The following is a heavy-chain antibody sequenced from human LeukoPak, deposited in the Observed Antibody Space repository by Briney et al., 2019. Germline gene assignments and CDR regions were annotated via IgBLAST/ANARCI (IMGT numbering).Heavy chain of an antibody. V-gene: IGHV4-39*07. Sequence: SETLSLTCKVSGGSISSSSYYWGWIRQPPGKGLEWIGSIYYSGSTYYNPSLKSRVTISVDTSKNQFSLKLSSVTAADTAVYYCARQPAPYSSGWHDGFHIRGQGTMVTVSA. J-gene: IGHJ3*02. D-gene: IGHD6-19*01. CDR3: ARQPAPYSSGWHDGFHI. CDR2: IYYSGST. CDR1: GGSISSSSYY.